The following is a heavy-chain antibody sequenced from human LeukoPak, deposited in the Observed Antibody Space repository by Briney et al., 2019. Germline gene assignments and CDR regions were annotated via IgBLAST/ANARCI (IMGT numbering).Heavy chain of an antibody. V-gene: IGHV3-7*01. CDR1: GFTFNNYW. J-gene: IGHJ4*02. D-gene: IGHD1-26*01. Sequence: QPGGSLRLXCAAFGFTFNNYWMRWVRQAPGKGLEWVANINQDGSGKHYVDSVKGRFTISRDNAKNSLYLQMNSLRAEDTAVYFCAKASIAGAIGVLDYWGQGTLVTVSS. CDR3: AKASIAGAIGVLDY. CDR2: INQDGSGK.